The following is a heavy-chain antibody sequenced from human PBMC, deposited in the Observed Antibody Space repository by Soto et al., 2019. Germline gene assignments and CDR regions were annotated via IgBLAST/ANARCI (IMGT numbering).Heavy chain of an antibody. J-gene: IGHJ5*02. Sequence: GGSLRLSCAASGFTFSSYAMSWVRQAPGKGLEWVSAISGSGGSTYYADSVKGRFTISRDNSKNTLYLQMNSLRAEDTAVYYCAKTPLLPKLRIAAAGTRNNWFDPWGQGTLVTVSS. D-gene: IGHD6-13*01. CDR3: AKTPLLPKLRIAAAGTRNNWFDP. CDR2: ISGSGGST. V-gene: IGHV3-23*01. CDR1: GFTFSSYA.